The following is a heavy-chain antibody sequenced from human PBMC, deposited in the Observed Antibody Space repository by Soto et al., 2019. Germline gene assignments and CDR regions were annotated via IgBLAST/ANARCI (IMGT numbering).Heavy chain of an antibody. CDR2: INAGNGNT. V-gene: IGHV1-3*01. J-gene: IGHJ4*02. CDR3: ARDLGVGAASDY. Sequence: ASVKVSCRASGYTFTSYAMHWVRQAPGQRLEWMGWINAGNGNTKYSQKFQGRVTITRDTSASTAYMELSSLRSEDTAVYYCARDLGVGAASDYWGQGTLVTVSS. D-gene: IGHD1-26*01. CDR1: GYTFTSYA.